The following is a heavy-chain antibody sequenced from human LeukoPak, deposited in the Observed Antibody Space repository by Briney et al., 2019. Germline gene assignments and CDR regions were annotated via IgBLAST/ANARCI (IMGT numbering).Heavy chain of an antibody. V-gene: IGHV1-69*05. CDR2: IIPIFGTA. CDR3: ARVIAARPNYYYYMDV. Sequence: SVKVSCKASGGTFSSYAISWVRQAPGQGLEWMGGIIPIFGTANYAQKFQGRVTITTDESTSTAYMELSSLRSEDTDVYYCARVIAARPNYYYYMDVWGKGTTVTVSS. CDR1: GGTFSSYA. D-gene: IGHD6-6*01. J-gene: IGHJ6*03.